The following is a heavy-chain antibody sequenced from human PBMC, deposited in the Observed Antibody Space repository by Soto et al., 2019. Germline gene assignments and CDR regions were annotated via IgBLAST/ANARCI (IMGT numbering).Heavy chain of an antibody. J-gene: IGHJ4*02. V-gene: IGHV3-74*01. CDR2: INSDGSSA. Sequence: PGGSLRLSCAPSGFIFRNYLMHWVRQAPGKGLVWISRINSDGSSASYADSVKGRFTISRDNAKNTLYLQMHSLRDEDTAVYYCARDGYNGLDYWGQGTLVTVSS. D-gene: IGHD5-12*01. CDR3: ARDGYNGLDY. CDR1: GFIFRNYL.